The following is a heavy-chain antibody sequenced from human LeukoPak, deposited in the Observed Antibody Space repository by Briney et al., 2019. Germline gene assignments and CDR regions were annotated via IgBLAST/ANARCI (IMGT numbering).Heavy chain of an antibody. CDR2: IYYNGST. V-gene: IGHV4-59*01. Sequence: SETLSLTCTVSGDFSSSYYWNWIRQSPGKGLEWMGYIYYNGSTNYRPSLKSRVTISVDTSKNQFTLKLRSVTAADMAVYYCARGRYYYDSSGYFYVRRAYFYYMDVWGKGTTVTISS. J-gene: IGHJ6*03. CDR1: GDFSSSYY. CDR3: ARGRYYYDSSGYFYVRRAYFYYMDV. D-gene: IGHD3-22*01.